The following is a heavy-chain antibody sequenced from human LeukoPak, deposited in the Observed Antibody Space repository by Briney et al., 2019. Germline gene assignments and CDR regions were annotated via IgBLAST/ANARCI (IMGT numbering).Heavy chain of an antibody. D-gene: IGHD3-22*01. CDR2: IYLGDSDT. CDR1: GYSFTSYW. V-gene: IGHV5-51*01. CDR3: ARPPRRSYYDSSGYLDAFDI. J-gene: IGHJ3*02. Sequence: GESLKISCKGSGYSFTSYWIGWVRQMPGKGLEWMGIIYLGDSDTRYSPSFQGQVTISADKSISTAYLQWSSLKASDTAMYYCARPPRRSYYDSSGYLDAFDIWGQGTMVTVSS.